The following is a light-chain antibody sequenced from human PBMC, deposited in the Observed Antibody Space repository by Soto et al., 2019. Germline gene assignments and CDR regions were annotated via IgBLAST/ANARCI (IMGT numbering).Light chain of an antibody. CDR1: QSISSY. J-gene: IGKJ3*01. CDR3: RQSYSTPFT. CDR2: AAS. V-gene: IGKV1-39*01. Sequence: DIQMTQSPSSLSASVGDRDTITCRASQSISSYLNWYQQKPGKAPKLLIYAASSLQSGIPSRFSGSGSGTDFTLTISSLQPEDFATYCCRQSYSTPFTFGPGTKVDIK.